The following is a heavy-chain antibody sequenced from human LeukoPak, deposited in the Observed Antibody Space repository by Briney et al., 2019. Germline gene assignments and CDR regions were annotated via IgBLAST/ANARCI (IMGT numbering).Heavy chain of an antibody. D-gene: IGHD5-18*01. V-gene: IGHV3-30-3*01. CDR1: GFTFSSYA. J-gene: IGHJ4*02. CDR3: ARSDTAMDPFDY. Sequence: GGSLRLSCAASGFTFSSYAMHWGREAPGKGGGWGAVISYDGSNKYYADSVKGLFTISRDNSKNTLYLQMNSLRAEDTAVYYCARSDTAMDPFDYWGQGTLVTVSS. CDR2: ISYDGSNK.